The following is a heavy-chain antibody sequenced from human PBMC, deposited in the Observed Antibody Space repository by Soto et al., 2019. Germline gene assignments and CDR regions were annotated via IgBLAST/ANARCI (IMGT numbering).Heavy chain of an antibody. CDR3: AKNGPSLGAWFDP. V-gene: IGHV1-2*02. CDR1: GYTFTGYY. D-gene: IGHD2-8*01. J-gene: IGHJ5*02. CDR2: IDPNSGGT. Sequence: ASVKVSCKASGYTFTGYYIHWVRQAPGQGLEWRGWIDPNSGGTHYAPKFQGRVAMTRAASINTAYMELNRLRSDDTAVYYCAKNGPSLGAWFDPWGQGTLVTVSS.